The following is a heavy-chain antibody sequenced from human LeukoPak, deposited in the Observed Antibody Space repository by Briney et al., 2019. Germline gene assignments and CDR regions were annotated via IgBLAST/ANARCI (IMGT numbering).Heavy chain of an antibody. CDR3: ARRAGDYSHPYDY. J-gene: IGHJ4*02. CDR2: ITATSSST. D-gene: IGHD3-22*01. V-gene: IGHV3-23*01. CDR1: GFTFSSYA. Sequence: GGSLRLSCAASGFTFSSYAMSWVRQAPGKGLEWVSAITATSSSTYDADSVQGRFTISRDNSKNTLYLQMNSLRAEDTAVYYCARRAGDYSHPYDYWGQGILVTVSS.